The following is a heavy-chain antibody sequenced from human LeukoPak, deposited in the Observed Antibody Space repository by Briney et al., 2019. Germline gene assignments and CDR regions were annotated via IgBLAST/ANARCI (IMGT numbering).Heavy chain of an antibody. J-gene: IGHJ6*02. CDR1: GGSFSGYY. D-gene: IGHD5-24*01. Sequence: SETLSLTCGVYGGSFSGYYWSWIRQSPGKGLEWIGEINHSGFTNSNPSLKGRVTMSADTSKNQFSLKVSSVTAADTAVCARSLGDVWGQGTMVTVSS. CDR3: SLGDV. V-gene: IGHV4-34*01. CDR2: INHSGFT.